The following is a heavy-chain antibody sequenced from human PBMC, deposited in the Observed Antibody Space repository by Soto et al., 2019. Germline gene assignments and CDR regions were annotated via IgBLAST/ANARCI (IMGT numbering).Heavy chain of an antibody. Sequence: QVQLVQSGAEVKKPGASVKVSCKASGYTFTSYDINWVRQATGQGLAWMGWMNPNSGNTGYAQKFQGRVTMTRNTSISTAYMELSRLRSEDTAVYYCAREPIVVVLAATAVGAFDIWGQGTMVTVSS. J-gene: IGHJ3*02. CDR3: AREPIVVVLAATAVGAFDI. CDR1: GYTFTSYD. V-gene: IGHV1-8*01. D-gene: IGHD2-15*01. CDR2: MNPNSGNT.